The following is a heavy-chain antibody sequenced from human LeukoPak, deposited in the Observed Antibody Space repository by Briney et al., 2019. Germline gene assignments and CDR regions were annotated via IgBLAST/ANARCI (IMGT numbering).Heavy chain of an antibody. CDR2: ISPYNGNT. V-gene: IGHV1-18*01. CDR1: GYTFTDYG. Sequence: ASVKVSCKTSGYTFTDYGFSWVRQAPGQGLEWKGWISPYNGNTRYTQKFQDRVTMTTDTSAGTAYMELRSLRSDDTAVYYCARDPRHMVTTKYNAFDIWGQGTMVTVPS. J-gene: IGHJ3*02. D-gene: IGHD4-17*01. CDR3: ARDPRHMVTTKYNAFDI.